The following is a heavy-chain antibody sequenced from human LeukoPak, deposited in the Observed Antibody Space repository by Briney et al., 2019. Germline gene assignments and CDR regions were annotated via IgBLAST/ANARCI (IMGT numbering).Heavy chain of an antibody. CDR1: GFTFSSYA. CDR3: AKVYDSSGYYYDAFDI. CDR2: ISGSGGST. V-gene: IGHV3-23*01. J-gene: IGHJ3*02. D-gene: IGHD3-22*01. Sequence: PGGSLRLSCAASGFTFSSYAMSWVRQAPRKGLEWVSAISGSGGSTYYADSVKGRFTISRDNSKNTLYLQMNSLRAEDTAVYYCAKVYDSSGYYYDAFDIWGQGTMVTVSS.